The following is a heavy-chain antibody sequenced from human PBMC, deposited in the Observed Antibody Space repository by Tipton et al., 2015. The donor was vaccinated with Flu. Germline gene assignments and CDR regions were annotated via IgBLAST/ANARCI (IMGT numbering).Heavy chain of an antibody. D-gene: IGHD1-1*01. V-gene: IGHV3-30*02. CDR3: ATALSRSDF. CDR2: IRYDGSNSYDGTNK. CDR1: GFTFSNYG. J-gene: IGHJ4*02. Sequence: QLVQSGGGEVLPGGSLRLSCAASGFTFSNYGMHWVRQAPGKGLEWVAFIRYDGSNSYDGTNKYYADSVKGRCTIFRDNSKKTLFLQMNSLGVEDTAVYYCATALSRSDFWGQGTLVTVSS.